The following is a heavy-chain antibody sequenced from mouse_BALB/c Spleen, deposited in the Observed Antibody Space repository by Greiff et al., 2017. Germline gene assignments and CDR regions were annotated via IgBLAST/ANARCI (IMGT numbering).Heavy chain of an antibody. CDR3: ARGDYGSRDWFAY. Sequence: QVQLKQSGPGLVQPSQSLSITCTVSGFSLTSYGVHWVRQSPGKGLEWLGVIWSGGSTDYNAAFISRLSISKDNSKSQVFFKMNSLQADDTAIYYCARGDYGSRDWFAYWGQGTLVTVSA. CDR1: GFSLTSYG. J-gene: IGHJ3*01. V-gene: IGHV2-4-1*01. CDR2: IWSGGST. D-gene: IGHD1-1*01.